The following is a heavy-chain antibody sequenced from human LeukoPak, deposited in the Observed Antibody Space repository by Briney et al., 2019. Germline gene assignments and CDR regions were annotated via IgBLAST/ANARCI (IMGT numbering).Heavy chain of an antibody. J-gene: IGHJ4*02. CDR3: ARGRMSTSLFDS. D-gene: IGHD5-24*01. CDR2: ITPNSGGT. V-gene: IGHV1-2*02. Sequence: PSLKVSCKASGYTFTGYHIHCVRQAPGQGLEWMGWITPNSGGTNYAQKFQGRVTMTRDTYISTAYMELRRLRPNDTAVYYCARGRMSTSLFDSWGQGTLVTVSS. CDR1: GYTFTGYH.